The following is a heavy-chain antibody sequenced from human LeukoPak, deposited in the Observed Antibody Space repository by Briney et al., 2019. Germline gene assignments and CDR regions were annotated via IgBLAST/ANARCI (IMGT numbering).Heavy chain of an antibody. Sequence: GGSLRLSCAASGFTFNNYVMGWVRQAPGKGLEWVSAIGHATYTTYYADSVRGRFTISRDNSGSMLYLQMNSLRVEDTAVYYCAKDRGGGYLDIDYWGQGTLVSVSS. CDR2: IGHATYTT. CDR3: AKDRGGGYLDIDY. V-gene: IGHV3-23*01. D-gene: IGHD5-24*01. J-gene: IGHJ4*02. CDR1: GFTFNNYV.